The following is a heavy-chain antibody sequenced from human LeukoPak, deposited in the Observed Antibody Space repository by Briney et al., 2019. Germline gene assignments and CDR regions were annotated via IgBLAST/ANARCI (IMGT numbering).Heavy chain of an antibody. CDR1: GGSISSGDYY. J-gene: IGHJ6*02. CDR2: IYYSGST. D-gene: IGHD3-10*01. CDR3: ARDGPVLLWFGELYYGMDV. Sequence: SETLSLTCTVSGGSISSGDYYWSWIRQPPGKGLEWIGYIYYSGSTYYNPSLKSRVTISVDTSKTQFSLKLSSVTAADTAVYYCARDGPVLLWFGELYYGMDVWGQGTTVTVSS. V-gene: IGHV4-30-4*01.